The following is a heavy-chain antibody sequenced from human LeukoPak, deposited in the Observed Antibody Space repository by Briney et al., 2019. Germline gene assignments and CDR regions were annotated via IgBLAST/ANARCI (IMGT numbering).Heavy chain of an antibody. Sequence: GGSLRLSCAASGFTFSSYSMNWVRQAPGKGLEWVSAISGSGGSTYYADSVKGRFTISRDNSKNTLYLQMNSLRAEDTAVYYCAKAADDFWSGYRTAEYFQHWGQGTLVTVSS. D-gene: IGHD3-3*01. CDR3: AKAADDFWSGYRTAEYFQH. CDR2: ISGSGGST. CDR1: GFTFSSYS. J-gene: IGHJ1*01. V-gene: IGHV3-23*01.